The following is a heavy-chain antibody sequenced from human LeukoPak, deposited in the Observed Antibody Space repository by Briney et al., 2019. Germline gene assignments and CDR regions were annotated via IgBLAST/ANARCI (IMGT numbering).Heavy chain of an antibody. Sequence: SETLSLSCTVSGGSNNSYYWSWIRHPPGKGLEWIGYTHPSGNTNYSPSLKSRVAISIDMSRNQFSLKLSSVTAADTAVYYCARKAPKKGWFDPWGQGTLVTVSS. V-gene: IGHV4-4*09. J-gene: IGHJ5*02. CDR3: ARKAPKKGWFDP. CDR2: THPSGNT. CDR1: GGSNNSYY.